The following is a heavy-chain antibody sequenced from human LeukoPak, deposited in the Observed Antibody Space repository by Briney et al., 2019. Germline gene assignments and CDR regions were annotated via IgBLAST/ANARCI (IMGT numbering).Heavy chain of an antibody. J-gene: IGHJ4*02. CDR1: GYTFTGYY. CDR2: INPNSGGT. Sequence: GASVKVSCKASGYTFTGYYMHWVQQAPGQGLEWMGWINPNSGGTNYAQKFQGRVTMTRDTSISTAYMELSRLRSDDTAVYYCARDGDYYDSSGYYDYWGQGTLVTVSS. D-gene: IGHD3-22*01. CDR3: ARDGDYYDSSGYYDY. V-gene: IGHV1-2*02.